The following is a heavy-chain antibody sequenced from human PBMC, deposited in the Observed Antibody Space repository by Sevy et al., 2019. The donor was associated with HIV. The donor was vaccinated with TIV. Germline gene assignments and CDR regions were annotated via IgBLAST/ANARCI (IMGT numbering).Heavy chain of an antibody. V-gene: IGHV3-64D*06. CDR3: VKDRVSYYDSSGYFDY. D-gene: IGHD3-22*01. CDR1: GFTFSSYS. Sequence: GGSLRLSCAASGFTFSSYSMNWVRQAPGKGLEYVSAISSNGGSTYYADSVKGRFTISRDNSKNTLYLQMSSLRAEDTAVYYCVKDRVSYYDSSGYFDYWGQGTLVTVSS. J-gene: IGHJ4*02. CDR2: ISSNGGST.